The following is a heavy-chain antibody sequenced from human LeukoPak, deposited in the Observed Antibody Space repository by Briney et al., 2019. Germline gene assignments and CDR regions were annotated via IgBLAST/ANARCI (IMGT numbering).Heavy chain of an antibody. Sequence: GGSLRLSCAASGFTFSSYWMSWVRQAPGKGLEWVANIEQDGSEKNYLDSVKGRFTISRDNSKNTLYLQMNSLRAEDTAVYYCAKDRKVTMVRGVVDYWGQGTLVTVSS. V-gene: IGHV3-7*03. J-gene: IGHJ4*02. D-gene: IGHD3-10*01. CDR1: GFTFSSYW. CDR3: AKDRKVTMVRGVVDY. CDR2: IEQDGSEK.